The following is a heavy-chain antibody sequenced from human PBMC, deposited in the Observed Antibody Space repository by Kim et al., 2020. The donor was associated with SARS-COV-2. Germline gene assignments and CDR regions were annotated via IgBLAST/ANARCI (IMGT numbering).Heavy chain of an antibody. J-gene: IGHJ3*02. CDR1: GYIFTSYW. CDR2: IYPGDSDT. CDR3: ARSGITKVRGVITFDDFDI. V-gene: IGHV5-51*01. Sequence: GESLKISCKGSGYIFTSYWIGWVRQMPGKGLEWMGIIYPGDSDTRYSPSFQGQVTISADKSISTAYLQWSSLKASDTAMYYCARSGITKVRGVITFDDFDIWGQGTMVNVSS. D-gene: IGHD3-10*01.